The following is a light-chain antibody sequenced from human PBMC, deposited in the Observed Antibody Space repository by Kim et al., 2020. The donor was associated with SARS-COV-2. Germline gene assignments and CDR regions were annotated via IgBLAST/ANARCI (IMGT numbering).Light chain of an antibody. CDR2: EVN. J-gene: IGLJ2*01. CDR1: GSDVGGYNY. V-gene: IGLV2-8*01. Sequence: QSALTQPPSASGSLGQSVAISCTGTGSDVGGYNYVSWYQQYPGKAPKVLIYEVNKRPSGVPDRFSGSKSGNTASLTVSGLQAEDEADYYCSSYAGTNKLFGGGTQLTVL. CDR3: SSYAGTNKL.